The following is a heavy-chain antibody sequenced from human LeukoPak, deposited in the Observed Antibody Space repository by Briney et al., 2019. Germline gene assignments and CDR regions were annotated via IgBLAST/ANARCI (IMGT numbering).Heavy chain of an antibody. J-gene: IGHJ4*02. V-gene: IGHV3-23*01. CDR2: ISGSGGST. D-gene: IGHD5-12*01. Sequence: PGGSLRLSCAAPGFTFSSYAMSWVRQAPGKGLEWVSAISGSGGSTYYADSVKGRFTISRDNSKNTLYLQMNSLRAEDTAVYYCGRVGDGYNDNYWGQGTLVTVSS. CDR3: GRVGDGYNDNY. CDR1: GFTFSSYA.